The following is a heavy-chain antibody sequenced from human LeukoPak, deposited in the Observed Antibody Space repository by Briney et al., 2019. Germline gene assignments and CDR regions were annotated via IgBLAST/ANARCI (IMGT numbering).Heavy chain of an antibody. V-gene: IGHV1-69*05. CDR3: ARGLQWLAPADY. Sequence: ASVKVSCKASGGTFSSYAISWVRQAPGQGLEWMGRIIPIFGTANYAQKFQGRVTITTDESTSTAYMELSGLRSEDTAVYYCARGLQWLAPADYWGQGTLVTVSS. D-gene: IGHD6-19*01. CDR1: GGTFSSYA. CDR2: IIPIFGTA. J-gene: IGHJ4*02.